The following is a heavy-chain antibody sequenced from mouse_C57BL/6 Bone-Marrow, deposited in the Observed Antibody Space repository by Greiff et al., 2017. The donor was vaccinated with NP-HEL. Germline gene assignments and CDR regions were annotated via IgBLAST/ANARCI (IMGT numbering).Heavy chain of an antibody. Sequence: VQLQQSGAELVRPGASVKLSCTASGFNIKDDYMHWVKQRPEQGLEWIGWIDPENGDTEYASKFQGKATITADTSSNTAYLPLSSLTSEDTAVYYCTTDGNYDFDYWGQGTTLTVSS. CDR3: TTDGNYDFDY. CDR1: GFNIKDDY. D-gene: IGHD2-1*01. CDR2: IDPENGDT. V-gene: IGHV14-4*01. J-gene: IGHJ2*01.